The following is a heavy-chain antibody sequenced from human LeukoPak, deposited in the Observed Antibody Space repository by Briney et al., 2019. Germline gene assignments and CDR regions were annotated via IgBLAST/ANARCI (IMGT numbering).Heavy chain of an antibody. CDR3: AKDRGWNYGGFDY. D-gene: IGHD1-7*01. CDR1: GFTFSSYS. CDR2: ISSSSSYI. J-gene: IGHJ4*02. V-gene: IGHV3-21*04. Sequence: GGSLRLSCAASGFTFSSYSMNWVRQAPGKGLEWVSSISSSSSYIYYADSVKGRFTISRDNSKNTLYLQMNSLRAEDTAVYYCAKDRGWNYGGFDYWGQGTLVTVSS.